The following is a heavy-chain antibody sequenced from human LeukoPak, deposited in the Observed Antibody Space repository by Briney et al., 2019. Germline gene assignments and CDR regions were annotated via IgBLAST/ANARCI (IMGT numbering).Heavy chain of an antibody. D-gene: IGHD6-13*01. Sequence: SETLSLTFTVSGGSISSYYWSWIRQPPGKGLEWIGYIYYSRSTNYNPSLKSRVTISVDTSKNQFSLKLSSVTAADTAVYYCARGEQLVDYWGQGSLVTVSS. CDR2: IYYSRST. CDR3: ARGEQLVDY. J-gene: IGHJ4*02. CDR1: GGSISSYY. V-gene: IGHV4-59*01.